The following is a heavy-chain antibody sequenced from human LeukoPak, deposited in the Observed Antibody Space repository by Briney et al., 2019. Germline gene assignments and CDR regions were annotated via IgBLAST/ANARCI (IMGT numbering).Heavy chain of an antibody. V-gene: IGHV3-7*03. CDR2: IKQDGSEK. J-gene: IGHJ5*02. CDR3: ARDGIAAGQTPGPFDP. D-gene: IGHD6-13*01. CDR1: GFTFSSYW. Sequence: GGSLRLSCAASGFTFSSYWMSWVRQAPGKGLEWVANIKQDGSEKYYVDSVKGRFTISRDNAKNSLYLQMNSLRAENTAVYYCARDGIAAGQTPGPFDPWGQGTLVTVSS.